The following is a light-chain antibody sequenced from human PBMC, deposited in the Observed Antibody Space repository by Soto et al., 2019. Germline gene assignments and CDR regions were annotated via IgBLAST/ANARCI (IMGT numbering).Light chain of an antibody. Sequence: DIQMTPSPSTLSAFVGDRVTIACRASQNISSWLAWYQQKPGKAPKILIHMASTLESGVPARVSGSGSGKEFSLTISSLQADDFATYYCQQYHLPSTFGPGTKVDL. V-gene: IGKV1-5*03. CDR2: MAS. CDR1: QNISSW. CDR3: QQYHLPST. J-gene: IGKJ3*01.